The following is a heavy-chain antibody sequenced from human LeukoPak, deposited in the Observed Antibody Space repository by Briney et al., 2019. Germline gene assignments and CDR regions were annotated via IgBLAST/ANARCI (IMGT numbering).Heavy chain of an antibody. D-gene: IGHD6-19*01. Sequence: ASVKVSCKASGYTFTGYYMHWVRQAPGQGLEWMGWINPNSGGTNYAQKFQGWVTMTRDTSISTAYMELSRLRSDDTAVYYCARGAGGYSSGWYLYYFDYWGQGTLVTVSS. J-gene: IGHJ4*02. V-gene: IGHV1-2*04. CDR1: GYTFTGYY. CDR3: ARGAGGYSSGWYLYYFDY. CDR2: INPNSGGT.